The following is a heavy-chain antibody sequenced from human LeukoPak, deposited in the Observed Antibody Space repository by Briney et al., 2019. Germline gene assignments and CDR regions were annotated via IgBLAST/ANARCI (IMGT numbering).Heavy chain of an antibody. Sequence: GGSLRLSCAASGFTFSSYGMHRVRQAPGKGLEWVAVIWYDGSNKYYADSVKGRFTISRDNSKNTLYLQMNSLRAEDTAVYYCARELGGYNSKYFQHWGQGTLVTVSS. J-gene: IGHJ1*01. CDR1: GFTFSSYG. V-gene: IGHV3-33*01. D-gene: IGHD5-24*01. CDR3: ARELGGYNSKYFQH. CDR2: IWYDGSNK.